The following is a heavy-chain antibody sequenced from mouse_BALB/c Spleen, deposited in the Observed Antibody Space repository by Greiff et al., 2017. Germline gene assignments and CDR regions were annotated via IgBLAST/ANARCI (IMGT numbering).Heavy chain of an antibody. V-gene: IGHV5-6*01. CDR2: ISSGGSYT. D-gene: IGHD1-1*01. J-gene: IGHJ2*01. CDR1: GFTFSSYG. CDR3: ARGRYYGNFDY. Sequence: EVKLQESGGDLVKPGGSLKLSCAASGFTFSSYGMSWVRQTPDKRLEWVATISSGGSYTYYPDSVKGRFTISRDNAKNTLYLQMSSLRSEDTAMYYCARGRYYGNFDYWGQGTTLTVSS.